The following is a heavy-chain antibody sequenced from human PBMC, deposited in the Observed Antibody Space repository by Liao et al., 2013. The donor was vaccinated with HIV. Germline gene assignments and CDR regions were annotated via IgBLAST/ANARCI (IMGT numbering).Heavy chain of an antibody. CDR1: GGSISSGSYY. CDR3: VRALVRGRPPHY. D-gene: IGHD3-10*01. CDR2: IYTSGTT. Sequence: QVLLQESGPGLVKPSQTLSLTCTVSGGSISSGSYYWSWIRQPAGKGLEWIGRIYTSGTTNYHPSLRSRVTISVDTSKNQFSLRLNSVTAADTAVYFCVRALVRGRPPHYWGQGTLVTVSS. J-gene: IGHJ4*02. V-gene: IGHV4-61*02.